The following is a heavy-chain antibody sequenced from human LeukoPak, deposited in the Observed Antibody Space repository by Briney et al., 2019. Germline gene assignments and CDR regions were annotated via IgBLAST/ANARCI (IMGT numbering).Heavy chain of an antibody. J-gene: IGHJ5*02. D-gene: IGHD6-13*01. CDR3: ARDNQQVARFDP. Sequence: GGSLRLSCAASGFSVSSNYMSWVRQAPGKGLEWVSDINNSGTYTNYADSVKGRFTISRDNAKKSLYLQMNSLRAEDTAVYYCARDNQQVARFDPWGQGTLVTVSS. CDR1: GFSVSSNY. CDR2: INNSGTYT. V-gene: IGHV3-11*05.